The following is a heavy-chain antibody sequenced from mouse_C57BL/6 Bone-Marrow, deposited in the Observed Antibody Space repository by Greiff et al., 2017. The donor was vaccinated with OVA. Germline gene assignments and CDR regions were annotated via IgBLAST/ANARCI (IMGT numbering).Heavy chain of an antibody. Sequence: VQLQQPGAELVMPGASVKLSCKASGYTFTSYWMHWVKQRPGQGLEWIGEIDPSDSYTNYNQKFKGKSTLTVDKSSSTAYMQLSSLTSEDSADYYYARRPIYYAYDGFDYWGQGTTLTVSS. CDR1: GYTFTSYW. D-gene: IGHD2-2*01. J-gene: IGHJ2*01. CDR2: IDPSDSYT. V-gene: IGHV1-69*01. CDR3: ARRPIYYAYDGFDY.